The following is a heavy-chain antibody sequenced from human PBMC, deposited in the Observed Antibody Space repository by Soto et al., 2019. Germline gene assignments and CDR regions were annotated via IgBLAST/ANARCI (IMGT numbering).Heavy chain of an antibody. J-gene: IGHJ4*02. Sequence: PGGSLRLSCAASGFTFSSYAMSWVRQAPGKGLEWVSAISGSGGSTYYADSVKGRFTISRDNSKNTLYLQMNSLRAEDTAVYYCAKARSLPYCSSTSCYDGYWSEGTVVTVSS. D-gene: IGHD2-2*01. CDR2: ISGSGGST. V-gene: IGHV3-23*01. CDR1: GFTFSSYA. CDR3: AKARSLPYCSSTSCYDGY.